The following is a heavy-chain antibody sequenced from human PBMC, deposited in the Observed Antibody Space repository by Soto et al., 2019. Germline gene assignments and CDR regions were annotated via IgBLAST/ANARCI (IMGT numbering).Heavy chain of an antibody. CDR1: GGSISSGGYS. CDR2: IYHSGST. J-gene: IGHJ5*02. Sequence: SETLSLTCAVSGGSISSGGYSWSWIRQPPGKGLEWIGYIYHSGSTYYNPSLKSRVTISADRSKNQFSLKLSSVTAADTAVYYCARSYSQHYGKGGWFDPWGQGTLVTVSS. CDR3: ARSYSQHYGKGGWFDP. V-gene: IGHV4-30-2*01. D-gene: IGHD4-17*01.